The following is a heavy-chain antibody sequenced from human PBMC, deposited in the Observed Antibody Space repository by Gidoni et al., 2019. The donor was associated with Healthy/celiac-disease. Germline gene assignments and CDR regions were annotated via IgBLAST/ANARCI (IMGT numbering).Heavy chain of an antibody. D-gene: IGHD5-12*01. CDR1: GGTFSSYA. CDR2: IIPIFGTA. J-gene: IGHJ4*02. Sequence: QVQLVQSGAEVKKPGSSVKVSCKAAGGTFSSYAISWVRRAPGQGLEWMGGIIPIFGTANSAQKFQGRVTITADESTSTAYMELSSLRSEDTAVYYCARDLVATGSLDYWGQGTLVTVSS. V-gene: IGHV1-69*01. CDR3: ARDLVATGSLDY.